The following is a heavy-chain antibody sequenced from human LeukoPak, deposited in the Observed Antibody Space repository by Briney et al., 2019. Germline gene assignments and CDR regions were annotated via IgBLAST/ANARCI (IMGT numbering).Heavy chain of an antibody. V-gene: IGHV4-4*07. J-gene: IGHJ4*02. CDR1: GGSISSYY. CDR3: ARGIAAAAKQGGFDY. Sequence: SEPLSLTCTVSGGSISSYYWSWIRQPAGKGLEWIGRIYTTGSTSYNPSLKSRVTMSVDTSNNQFSLKLSSVTAADTALYYCARGIAAAAKQGGFDYWGQGTLVTVSS. D-gene: IGHD6-13*01. CDR2: IYTTGST.